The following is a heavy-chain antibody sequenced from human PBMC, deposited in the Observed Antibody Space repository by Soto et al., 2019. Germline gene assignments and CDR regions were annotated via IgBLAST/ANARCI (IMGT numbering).Heavy chain of an antibody. Sequence: QVPLVQSGAEVKKPGASVKVSCKASGYTFTGYYMHWVRQAPGQGLEWMGWINPKSGGTYYAQKFQGRVTMTRDTSSSSDYMELSSLRSDDTAVYYCAKANSGDDDEFDYWGQGTQVTVSS. D-gene: IGHD5-12*01. J-gene: IGHJ4*02. CDR3: AKANSGDDDEFDY. CDR2: INPKSGGT. V-gene: IGHV1-2*02. CDR1: GYTFTGYY.